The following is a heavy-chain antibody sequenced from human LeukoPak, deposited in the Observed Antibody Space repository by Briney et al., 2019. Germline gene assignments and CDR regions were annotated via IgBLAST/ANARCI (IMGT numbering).Heavy chain of an antibody. CDR2: TSGSGGST. CDR3: AKGSGSYPGSGYGMDV. J-gene: IGHJ6*02. CDR1: GFTFSSYA. D-gene: IGHD1-26*01. V-gene: IGHV3-23*01. Sequence: GGSLRLSCAASGFTFSSYAMSWVRQAPGKGLEWVSATSGSGGSTYYADSVKGRFTISRDNSKNTLYLQMNSLRAEDTAVYYCAKGSGSYPGSGYGMDVWGQGTTVTVSS.